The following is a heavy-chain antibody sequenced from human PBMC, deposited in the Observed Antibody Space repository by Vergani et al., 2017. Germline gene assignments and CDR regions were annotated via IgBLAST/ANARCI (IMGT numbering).Heavy chain of an antibody. Sequence: QVQLQQWGAGLLKPSETLSLLCAVYGGSFSGYYWSWIRQPPGKGLEWIGEINHSGSTNYHPSLKSRVTRSVDTSKNQFSLKLSSVTAADTAVYYCARAHRELVIDYYYYYMDVWGKGTTVTVSS. J-gene: IGHJ6*03. CDR2: INHSGST. CDR1: GGSFSGYY. CDR3: ARAHRELVIDYYYYYMDV. V-gene: IGHV4-34*01. D-gene: IGHD1-7*01.